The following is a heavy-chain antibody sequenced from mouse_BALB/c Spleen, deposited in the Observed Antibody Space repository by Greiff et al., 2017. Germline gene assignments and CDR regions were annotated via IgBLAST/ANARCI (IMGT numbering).Heavy chain of an antibody. Sequence: VHLVESGAELVRPGSSVKISCKASGYAFSSYWMNWVKQRPGQGLEWIGQIYPGDGDTNYNGKFKGKATLTADKSSSTAYMQLSSLTSEDSAVYFCARWLLNFDYWGQGTTLTVSS. D-gene: IGHD2-3*01. CDR3: ARWLLNFDY. J-gene: IGHJ2*01. V-gene: IGHV1-80*01. CDR1: GYAFSSYW. CDR2: IYPGDGDT.